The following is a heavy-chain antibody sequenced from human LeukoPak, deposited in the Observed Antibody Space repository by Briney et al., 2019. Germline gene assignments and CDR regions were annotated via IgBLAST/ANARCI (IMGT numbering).Heavy chain of an antibody. V-gene: IGHV1-18*01. Sequence: ASVSVSCKASGYTFTSYVIIWLRQAPGQGLEWMGWISAYNGNTNYAQKLRGRVPMTTDTSTSTAYMELRSLRSDDPAVYYCARDGERDILTMNEYWGQGTLVTVSS. CDR3: ARDGERDILTMNEY. J-gene: IGHJ4*02. CDR1: GYTFTSYV. CDR2: ISAYNGNT. D-gene: IGHD3-9*01.